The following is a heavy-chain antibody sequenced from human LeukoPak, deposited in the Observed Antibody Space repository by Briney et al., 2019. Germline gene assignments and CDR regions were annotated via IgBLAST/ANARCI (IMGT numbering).Heavy chain of an antibody. D-gene: IGHD2-2*01. Sequence: SETLSLTCAVYGGSFSGYYWSWIRQPPGKGLEWIGEINHSGSTNYNPSLKSRVTISVDTSKNQFSLKLSSVTAADTAVYYCASGYQLLRHWFDLWGQGTLVTVSS. CDR1: GGSFSGYY. CDR2: INHSGST. V-gene: IGHV4-34*01. CDR3: ASGYQLLRHWFDL. J-gene: IGHJ5*02.